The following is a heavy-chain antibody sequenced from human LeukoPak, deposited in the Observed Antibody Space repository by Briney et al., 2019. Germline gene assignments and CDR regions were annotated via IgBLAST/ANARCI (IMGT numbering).Heavy chain of an antibody. V-gene: IGHV4-39*07. Sequence: SETLSLTCTVSGGSISDYYWGWIRQPPGKGLEWIGSIYYSGSTYYNPSLKSRVTISVDTSKNQFSLKLSSVTAADTAVYYCARVVVAATTFDYWGQGTLVTVSS. J-gene: IGHJ4*02. CDR2: IYYSGST. CDR3: ARVVVAATTFDY. CDR1: GGSISDYY. D-gene: IGHD2-15*01.